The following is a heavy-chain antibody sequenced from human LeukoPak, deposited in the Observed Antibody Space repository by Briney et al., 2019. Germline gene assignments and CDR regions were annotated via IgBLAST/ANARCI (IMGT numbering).Heavy chain of an antibody. CDR2: ISSSSSYI. J-gene: IGHJ4*02. CDR3: AKGVSGWYIFDY. CDR1: GFTFSSYS. V-gene: IGHV3-21*04. Sequence: PGGSLRLSCAASGFTFSSYSMTWVRQAPGKGLEWVSSISSSSSYIYYADSVKGRFTISRDNSKNTLYLQMNSLRAEDTAVYYCAKGVSGWYIFDYWGQGTLVTVSS. D-gene: IGHD6-19*01.